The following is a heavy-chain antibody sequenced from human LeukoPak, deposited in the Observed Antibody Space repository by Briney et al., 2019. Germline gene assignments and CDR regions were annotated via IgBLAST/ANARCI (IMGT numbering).Heavy chain of an antibody. CDR1: GFTFSSYA. CDR3: AKAYYGSGSSLLFDY. Sequence: GGSLRLSCAASGFTFSSYAMSWVRQAPGKGLEWVSAISGSGGSIYYADSVKGRFTISRDNSKNTLYLQMNSLRAEDSAVYYCAKAYYGSGSSLLFDYWGQGTLVTVSS. V-gene: IGHV3-23*01. CDR2: ISGSGGSI. D-gene: IGHD3-10*01. J-gene: IGHJ4*02.